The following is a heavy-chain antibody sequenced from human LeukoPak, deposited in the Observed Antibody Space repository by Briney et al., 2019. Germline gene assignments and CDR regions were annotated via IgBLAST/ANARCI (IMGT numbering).Heavy chain of an antibody. CDR2: INPSGGST. Sequence: GASVKVSCKASGYTFTSYYMHWVRQAPGQGLEWMGIINPSGGSTSYAQKFQGRVTMTRDMSTSTVYMELSSLRSEDTAVYYCASYTGDYYDSSGHSGSYYYMDVWGKGTTVTVSS. D-gene: IGHD3-22*01. CDR3: ASYTGDYYDSSGHSGSYYYMDV. V-gene: IGHV1-46*01. J-gene: IGHJ6*03. CDR1: GYTFTSYY.